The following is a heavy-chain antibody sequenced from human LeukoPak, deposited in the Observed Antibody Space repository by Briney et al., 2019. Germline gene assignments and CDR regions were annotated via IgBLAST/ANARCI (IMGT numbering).Heavy chain of an antibody. CDR1: GGSFSGYY. CDR2: INHSGST. Sequence: SETLSLTXAVYGGSFSGYYWSWIRQPPGKGLEWIGEINHSGSTNYNPSLKSRVTISVDTSKNQFSLKLSSVTAADTAVYYCARVLDYDILTGLIDYWGQGTLVTVSS. D-gene: IGHD3-9*01. V-gene: IGHV4-34*01. J-gene: IGHJ4*02. CDR3: ARVLDYDILTGLIDY.